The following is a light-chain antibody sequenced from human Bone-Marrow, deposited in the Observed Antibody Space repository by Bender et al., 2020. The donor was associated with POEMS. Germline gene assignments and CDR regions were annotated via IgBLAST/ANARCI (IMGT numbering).Light chain of an antibody. CDR3: AAWDAGLSGGV. Sequence: QSVLTQPPSASGTPGQRVTISCSGSNSNIGTNAVNWYQQFPGTAPKLLIYSGNQRPSGVPDRFYAFKSGTSASLAISGLQSEGEADYYCAAWDAGLSGGVFGGGTKLTVL. V-gene: IGLV1-44*01. J-gene: IGLJ3*02. CDR1: NSNIGTNA. CDR2: SGN.